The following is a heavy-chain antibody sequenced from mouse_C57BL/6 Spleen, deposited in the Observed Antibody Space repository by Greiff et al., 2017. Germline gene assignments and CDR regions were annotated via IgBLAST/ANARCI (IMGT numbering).Heavy chain of an antibody. J-gene: IGHJ2*01. CDR1: GYAFSSYW. D-gene: IGHD4-1*01. Sequence: VQLQQSGAELVKPGASVKISCKASGYAFSSYWMNWVKQRPGQGLEWIGQIYPGDGDTNYNGKFKGKATLTADKSSSTAYMQLSSLTSEDSAVYFCARWANWYYLEYWGQGTTLTVSS. CDR3: ARWANWYYLEY. CDR2: IYPGDGDT. V-gene: IGHV1-80*01.